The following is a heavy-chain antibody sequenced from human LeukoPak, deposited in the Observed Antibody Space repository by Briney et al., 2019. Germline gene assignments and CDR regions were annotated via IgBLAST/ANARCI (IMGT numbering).Heavy chain of an antibody. V-gene: IGHV4-39*07. CDR1: GGSISSSSYY. Sequence: SETPSLTCTVSGGSISSSSYYWGWIRQPPGKGLEWIGNIYYSGSNYYNPSLKSRVTISVDTSKNQFSLKLSSVTAADTAVYYCARAPYSGSYYVGYFVDYWGQGTLVTVSS. CDR3: ARAPYSGSYYVGYFVDY. J-gene: IGHJ4*02. D-gene: IGHD1-26*01. CDR2: IYYSGSN.